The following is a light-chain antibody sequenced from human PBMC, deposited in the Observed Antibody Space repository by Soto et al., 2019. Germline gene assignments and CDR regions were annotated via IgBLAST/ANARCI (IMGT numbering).Light chain of an antibody. CDR3: QQYYSNPRT. CDR1: QSVLYSSNNKNY. CDR2: WAS. Sequence: DIVMTQSPDSLAVSLGERATINCKSSQSVLYSSNNKNYLAWYQQKPGQPPKLLIYWASTREFGVPDRFSGSGSGTDFTLTISSLQAEDVAFYYCQQYYSNPRTFGQGTKVEIK. V-gene: IGKV4-1*01. J-gene: IGKJ1*01.